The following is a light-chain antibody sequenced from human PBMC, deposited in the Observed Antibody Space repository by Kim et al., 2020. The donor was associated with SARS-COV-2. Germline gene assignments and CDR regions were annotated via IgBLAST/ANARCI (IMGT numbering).Light chain of an antibody. Sequence: GQSVTTFCTGTSSDIGRYNGVFWYQQSPGTAPKLMIYGVSSRPSGVPDRFSGSKSGNTASLTISGLQAEDEADYYCISYASTDTYVTGTGTKVTVL. CDR3: ISYASTDTYV. CDR2: GVS. CDR1: SSDIGRYNG. J-gene: IGLJ1*01. V-gene: IGLV2-18*02.